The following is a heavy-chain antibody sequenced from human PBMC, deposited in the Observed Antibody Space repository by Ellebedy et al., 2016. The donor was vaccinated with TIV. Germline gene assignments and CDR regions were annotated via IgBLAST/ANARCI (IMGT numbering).Heavy chain of an antibody. CDR3: ARDRVVVVTASDAFDI. D-gene: IGHD2-21*02. CDR1: GGSIGSGDYY. V-gene: IGHV4-30-4*01. Sequence: SETLSLXXTVYGGSIGSGDYYWSWIRQPPGKGLEWIGYISNRGNSYYNPSLKSRVTISLDTSKNQFSLKLRSVTAADTAVYYCARDRVVVVTASDAFDIWGQGTTVTVS. CDR2: ISNRGNS. J-gene: IGHJ3*02.